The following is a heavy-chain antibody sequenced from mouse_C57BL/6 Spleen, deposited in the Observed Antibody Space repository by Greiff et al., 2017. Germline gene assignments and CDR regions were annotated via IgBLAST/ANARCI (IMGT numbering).Heavy chain of an antibody. CDR2: ILPGSGST. V-gene: IGHV1-9*01. Sequence: QVQLQQSGAELMKPGASVKLSCKATGYTFTGYWIEWVKQRPGHGLEWIGEILPGSGSTNYNEKFKGKATFTADTSSNTDYMQLSSLTTEDSAIYYCEIYDPKGGYYFDYWGQGTTLTVSS. D-gene: IGHD2-3*01. J-gene: IGHJ2*01. CDR1: GYTFTGYW. CDR3: EIYDPKGGYYFDY.